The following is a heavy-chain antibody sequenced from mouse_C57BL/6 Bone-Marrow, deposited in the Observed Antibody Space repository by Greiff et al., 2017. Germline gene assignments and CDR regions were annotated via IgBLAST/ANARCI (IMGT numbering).Heavy chain of an antibody. CDR3: ARSLLLRHPAVAY. V-gene: IGHV1-81*01. J-gene: IGHJ3*01. D-gene: IGHD1-1*01. Sequence: VQLQQSGAELARPGASVKLSCKASGYTFTSYGISWVKQRTGQGLEWIGEIYPRSGNTYYNEKFKGKATLTADKSSSTAYMELRSLTSEDSAVYFCARSLLLRHPAVAYWGQGTLVTVSA. CDR2: IYPRSGNT. CDR1: GYTFTSYG.